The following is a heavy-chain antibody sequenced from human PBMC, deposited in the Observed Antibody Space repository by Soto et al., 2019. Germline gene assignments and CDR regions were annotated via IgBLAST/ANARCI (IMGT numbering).Heavy chain of an antibody. CDR1: GWSFSGYC. CDR3: ARVPTVTTWHYFDY. D-gene: IGHD4-17*01. J-gene: IGHJ4*02. CDR2: INHSGST. Sequence: PSETLSRTCAVYGWSFSGYCWSCIRQPPGKGLEWIGEINHSGSTNYNPSLKSRVNISVDTSKNQFSLKLSSVTAADTAVYYCARVPTVTTWHYFDYWGQGTLVTVSS. V-gene: IGHV4-34*01.